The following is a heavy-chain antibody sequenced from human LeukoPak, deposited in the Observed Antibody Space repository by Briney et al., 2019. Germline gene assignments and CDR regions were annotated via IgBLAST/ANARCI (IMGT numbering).Heavy chain of an antibody. CDR2: ISSDGSST. CDR1: GFTFSNYW. V-gene: IGHV3-74*01. Sequence: PGGSLRLSCAASGFTFSNYWMHCVRQVPAKGLVWVSRISSDGSSTRYADSVKGRFTISRDNAKNTLYLQMNSLRAEDTAVYYCARTAYSDYSLGFWGQGTLVTVSS. D-gene: IGHD5-12*01. J-gene: IGHJ4*02. CDR3: ARTAYSDYSLGF.